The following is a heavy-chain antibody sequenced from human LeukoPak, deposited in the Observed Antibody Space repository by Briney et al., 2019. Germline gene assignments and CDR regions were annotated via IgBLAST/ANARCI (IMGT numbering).Heavy chain of an antibody. CDR3: ARHVEVNGGNYFDY. D-gene: IGHD4-23*01. J-gene: IGHJ4*02. CDR1: GGSISSYY. Sequence: SETLSLTCTVPGGSISSYYWSWIRQPPGKGLEWIGYIYYSGSTNYNPSLKSRVTISVDTSKNQFSLKLSSVTAADTAVYYCARHVEVNGGNYFDYWGQGTLVTVSS. V-gene: IGHV4-59*08. CDR2: IYYSGST.